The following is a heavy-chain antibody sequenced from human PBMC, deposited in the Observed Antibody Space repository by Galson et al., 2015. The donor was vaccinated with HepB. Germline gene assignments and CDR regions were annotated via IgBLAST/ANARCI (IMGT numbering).Heavy chain of an antibody. CDR3: TTVGGIAQGRVFQH. CDR2: IKSKTDGGTT. Sequence: SLRLSCAASGFTFSNAWMSWVRQAPGKGLEWVGRIKSKTDGGTTDYAAPVKSRFTISRDDSKNTLYLQMNSLKTEDTAVYYCTTVGGIAQGRVFQHWGQGTLVTVSS. D-gene: IGHD6-13*01. V-gene: IGHV3-15*01. J-gene: IGHJ1*01. CDR1: GFTFSNAW.